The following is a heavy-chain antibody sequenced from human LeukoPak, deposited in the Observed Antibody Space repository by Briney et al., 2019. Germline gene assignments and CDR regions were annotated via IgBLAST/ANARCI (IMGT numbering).Heavy chain of an antibody. J-gene: IGHJ6*03. CDR1: GYTFTSYG. V-gene: IGHV1-18*01. CDR2: ISADNGKT. CDR3: ARRGYPVYYYYMDV. D-gene: IGHD5-12*01. Sequence: RASVKVSCKTSGYTFTSYGISWVRQAPGQGLEWMGWISADNGKTNYAQKPQGRVTMTTDTSTTTAYMELRSLRSDDTAVYYCARRGYPVYYYYMDVWGKGTTVTISS.